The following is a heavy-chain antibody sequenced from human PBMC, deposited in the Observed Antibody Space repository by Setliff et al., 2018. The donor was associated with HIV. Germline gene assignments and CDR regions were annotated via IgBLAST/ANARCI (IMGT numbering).Heavy chain of an antibody. D-gene: IGHD6-6*01. J-gene: IGHJ4*02. CDR3: ARVWAMQQLVPGY. Sequence: GGSLRLSCAASGFTFSYYSMTWVRQAPGKGLEWVSHINGDGSTTTYADSVKGRFTISRDNAKNTLYLQMNSLRVEDTAVYYCARVWAMQQLVPGYWGQGTLVTVSS. CDR1: GFTFSYYS. CDR2: INGDGSTT. V-gene: IGHV3-74*01.